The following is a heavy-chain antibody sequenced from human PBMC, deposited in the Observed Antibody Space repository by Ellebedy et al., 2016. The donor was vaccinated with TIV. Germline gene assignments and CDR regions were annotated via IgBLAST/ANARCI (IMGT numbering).Heavy chain of an antibody. CDR2: ISSSSSYI. Sequence: PGGSLRLFCAASGFTFSSYGMHWVRQAPGKGLEWVSSISSSSSYIYYADSVKGRFTISRDNAKNSLYLQMNNLRAEDTAVYYCARDDSHGDILTGYYSVPLIYGMDVWGQGTTVTVSS. CDR3: ARDDSHGDILTGYYSVPLIYGMDV. CDR1: GFTFSSYG. J-gene: IGHJ6*02. D-gene: IGHD3-9*01. V-gene: IGHV3-21*01.